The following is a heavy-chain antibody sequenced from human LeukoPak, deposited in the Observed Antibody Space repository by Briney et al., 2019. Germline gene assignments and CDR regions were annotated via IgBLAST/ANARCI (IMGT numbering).Heavy chain of an antibody. CDR3: ARVLAIAAAGPPVY. Sequence: PWGSLRLSCAASGFTFSSYGMHWVGQAPGKGLEWVAVIWYDGSNKYYADSVKGRFTISRDNSKNTLYLQMNSLRAEDTAVYYCARVLAIAAAGPPVYWGQGTLVTVSS. D-gene: IGHD6-13*01. J-gene: IGHJ4*02. CDR1: GFTFSSYG. V-gene: IGHV3-33*01. CDR2: IWYDGSNK.